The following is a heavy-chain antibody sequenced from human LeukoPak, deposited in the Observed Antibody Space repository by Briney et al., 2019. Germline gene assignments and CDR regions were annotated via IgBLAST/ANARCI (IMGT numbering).Heavy chain of an antibody. CDR3: AKEGVGAAIDY. D-gene: IGHD1-26*01. CDR2: ISYDGSNK. Sequence: GGSLRLSCAASGFTFSSYGMPWVRQAPGKGLEWVAVISYDGSNKYYADSVKGRFTIPRDNSKNTLYLQMNSLRAEDTAVYYCAKEGVGAAIDYWGQGTLVTVSS. J-gene: IGHJ4*02. CDR1: GFTFSSYG. V-gene: IGHV3-30*18.